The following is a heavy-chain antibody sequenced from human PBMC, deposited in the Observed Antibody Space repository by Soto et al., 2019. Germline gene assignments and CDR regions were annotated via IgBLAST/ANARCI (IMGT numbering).Heavy chain of an antibody. CDR2: IWYDGSNK. CDR3: ARGLLNYDFWIYYGMDV. J-gene: IGHJ6*02. Sequence: AGGPLRLCCTASGFTFSSYGTHWVRQAPGKGLEWVAVIWYDGSNKYYADSVKGRFTISRDNSKNTLYLQMNSLRAEDTAVYYCARGLLNYDFWIYYGMDVWGQGTTVTVSS. V-gene: IGHV3-33*01. D-gene: IGHD3-3*01. CDR1: GFTFSSYG.